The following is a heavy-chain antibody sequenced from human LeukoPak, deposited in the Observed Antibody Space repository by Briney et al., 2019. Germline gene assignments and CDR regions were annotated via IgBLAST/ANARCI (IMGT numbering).Heavy chain of an antibody. J-gene: IGHJ6*02. CDR2: IIPILGIA. CDR1: GGTFSSYA. V-gene: IGHV1-69*04. Sequence: SVKVSCKASGGTFSSYAISCVRQAPGQGLEWMGRIIPILGIANYAQKFQGRVTITADKSTSTAYMELSSLRSEDTAVYYCARETLYYYGMDVWGQGTTVTVSS. CDR3: ARETLYYYGMDV.